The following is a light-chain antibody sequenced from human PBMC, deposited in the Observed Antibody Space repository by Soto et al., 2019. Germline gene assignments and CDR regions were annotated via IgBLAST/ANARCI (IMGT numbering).Light chain of an antibody. Sequence: QSVLTQPASVSGSRGQSITISCTGTSSDVGGYNYVSWYQQHPGKAPKLMIFEVSHRPSGVSSRFSGSKSGNTASLTISGLQAEDEADYYCSSYAGSYTHVFGTGTKLTVL. CDR1: SSDVGGYNY. CDR3: SSYAGSYTHV. J-gene: IGLJ1*01. CDR2: EVS. V-gene: IGLV2-14*01.